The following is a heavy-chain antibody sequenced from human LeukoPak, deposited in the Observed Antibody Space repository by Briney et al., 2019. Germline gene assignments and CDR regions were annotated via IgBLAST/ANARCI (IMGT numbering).Heavy chain of an antibody. J-gene: IGHJ4*02. Sequence: GGSLRLSCAASGFTFSSYWMTWVRQAPGKGLEWVANIKPDGSVTLYGDSVKGRFTISRDNAKNSLYLQMNSLRAEDTGLYYCATSEDTAAGPYWGQGTLVTVSS. CDR2: IKPDGSVT. CDR1: GFTFSSYW. D-gene: IGHD6-13*01. CDR3: ATSEDTAAGPY. V-gene: IGHV3-7*01.